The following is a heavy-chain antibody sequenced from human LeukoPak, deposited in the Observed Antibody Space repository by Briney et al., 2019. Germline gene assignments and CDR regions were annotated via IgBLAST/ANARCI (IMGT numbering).Heavy chain of an antibody. CDR1: GFTFSSYA. D-gene: IGHD6-13*01. Sequence: PGGSLRLSCAASGFTFSSYAMSWVRQAPGKGLEWVSAISGSGGSTYYADPVKGRFTISRDNSKNTLYLQTNSLRAEDTAVYYCAKEEQQLVPIYYYYYMDVWGKGTTVTVSS. CDR2: ISGSGGST. CDR3: AKEEQQLVPIYYYYYMDV. V-gene: IGHV3-23*01. J-gene: IGHJ6*03.